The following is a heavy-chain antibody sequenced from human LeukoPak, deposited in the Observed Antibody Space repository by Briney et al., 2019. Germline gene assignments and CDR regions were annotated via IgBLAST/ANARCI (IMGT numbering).Heavy chain of an antibody. CDR3: ARDNYGMDV. J-gene: IGHJ6*02. CDR1: GFTFSSYE. CDR2: ISSSGSTI. V-gene: IGHV3-48*03. Sequence: GGSLRLSCAASGFTFSSYEMNWVRQAPGKGLEWVSYISSSGSTIYYADSVKGRFTISRDNSKNTLYLQMNSLRAEDTAVYYCARDNYGMDVWGQGTTVTVSS.